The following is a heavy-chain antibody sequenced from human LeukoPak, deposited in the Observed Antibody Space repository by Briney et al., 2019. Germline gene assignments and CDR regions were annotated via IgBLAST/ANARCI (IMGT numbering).Heavy chain of an antibody. D-gene: IGHD2-15*01. CDR1: GYTLTELS. CDR2: FDPEDGET. J-gene: IGHJ4*02. Sequence: ASVKVSCKVSGYTLTELSMHWVRQAPGKGLEWMGGFDPEDGETIYAQKFQGRVTMTRDTSTSTVYMELSSLRSEDTAVYYCARDYCSGGSCYPDPTDFDYWGQGTLVTVSS. V-gene: IGHV1-24*01. CDR3: ARDYCSGGSCYPDPTDFDY.